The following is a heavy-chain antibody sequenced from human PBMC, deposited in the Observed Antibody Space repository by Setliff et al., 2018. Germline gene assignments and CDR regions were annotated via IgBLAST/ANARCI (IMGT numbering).Heavy chain of an antibody. Sequence: SETLSLTCTVSGGPISSSNYYWTWIRQHPGEGLEWIGYIYYSGGTYYNPSLKSRVTMSVDTSKNQFSLKLSSVTAADTAVYYCVNWGGRNWFDPWGQGTLVTVSS. J-gene: IGHJ5*02. V-gene: IGHV4-31*03. CDR2: IYYSGGT. CDR3: VNWGGRNWFDP. CDR1: GGPISSSNYY. D-gene: IGHD7-27*01.